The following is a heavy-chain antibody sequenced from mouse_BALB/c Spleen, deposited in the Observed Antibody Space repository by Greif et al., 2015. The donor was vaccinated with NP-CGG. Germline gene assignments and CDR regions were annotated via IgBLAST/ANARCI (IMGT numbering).Heavy chain of an antibody. CDR3: AKGYYLDY. V-gene: IGHV1-7*01. J-gene: IGHJ2*02. CDR1: GYTFTSYW. CDR2: INPSTGYT. Sequence: QVQLQQSGAELAKPGASGKMSCKASGYTFTSYWMHWVKQRPGQGLEWIGYINPSTGYTEYNQKFKDKATLTADKSSSTAYMQLSSLTSEDSAVYYCAKGYYLDYWGQGTSRAVSS.